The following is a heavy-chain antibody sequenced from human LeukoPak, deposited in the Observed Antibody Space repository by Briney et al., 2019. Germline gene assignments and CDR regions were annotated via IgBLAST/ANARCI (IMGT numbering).Heavy chain of an antibody. CDR1: GNSFTTYY. V-gene: IGHV5-51*01. CDR3: ARHEDGYNLY. Sequence: PGESLKISCKGSGNSFTTYYIAWVRQMPGKGLEWMGLIYPGDSDTRYNPSFQGQVTISADKSISTAYLQWSSLKASDTAMYYCARHEDGYNLYWGQGTLVTVSS. D-gene: IGHD5-24*01. J-gene: IGHJ4*02. CDR2: IYPGDSDT.